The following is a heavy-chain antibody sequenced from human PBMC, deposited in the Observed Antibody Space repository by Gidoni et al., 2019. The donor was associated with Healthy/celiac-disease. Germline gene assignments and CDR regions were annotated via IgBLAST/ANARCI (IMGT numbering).Heavy chain of an antibody. Sequence: EVQLVQTGAEVKKPGESLKISGKGSGDSLTSYWIGWVRQRPGKGLEWVGIIYPGDSDTSYSPSFQGQVTISADKSISTAYLQWCSLKASDTAMYYCAIQVGATIWGYFDLWGRGTLVTVSS. CDR2: IYPGDSDT. D-gene: IGHD1-26*01. CDR1: GDSLTSYW. J-gene: IGHJ2*01. V-gene: IGHV5-51*01. CDR3: AIQVGATIWGYFDL.